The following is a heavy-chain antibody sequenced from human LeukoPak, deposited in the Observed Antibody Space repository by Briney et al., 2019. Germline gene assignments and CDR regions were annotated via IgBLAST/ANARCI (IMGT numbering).Heavy chain of an antibody. Sequence: GASVTVSCKASGYTFTSFYMHWVRQAPGQGLEWMGIINPSGGSTSYAQKFQGRVTMTRDTSTNTVYVELSSLISEDTAVYYCARDLDGSGYYPDYWGQGTLVTVSS. CDR1: GYTFTSFY. CDR2: INPSGGST. CDR3: ARDLDGSGYYPDY. D-gene: IGHD3-22*01. J-gene: IGHJ4*02. V-gene: IGHV1-46*01.